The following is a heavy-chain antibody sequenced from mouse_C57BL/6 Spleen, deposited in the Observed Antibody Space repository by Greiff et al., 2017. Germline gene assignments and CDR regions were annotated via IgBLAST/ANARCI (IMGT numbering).Heavy chain of an antibody. CDR3: ARGITTVVARAMDY. Sequence: EVQLVESGPGLVKPSQSLSLTCSVTGYSITSGYYWNWIRQFPGNKLEWMGYISYDGSNNYNQSLKNRISITRDTSKNQFFLKLNSVTTEDTATYYCARGITTVVARAMDYWGQGTSVTVSS. CDR1: GYSITSGYY. V-gene: IGHV3-6*01. J-gene: IGHJ4*01. CDR2: ISYDGSN. D-gene: IGHD1-1*01.